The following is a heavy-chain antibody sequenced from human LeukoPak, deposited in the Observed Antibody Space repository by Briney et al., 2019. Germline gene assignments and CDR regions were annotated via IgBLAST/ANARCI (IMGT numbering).Heavy chain of an antibody. CDR1: GFRFDDYG. D-gene: IGHD6-19*01. CDR2: ISWNSGSI. Sequence: GGSLRLSCAASGFRFDDYGMSWVRQAPGKGLEWVSGISWNSGSIGYADSVKGRFTISRDNAKNSLYLQMNSLRAEDTALYYCARSVWYQGSYFDFWGQGTLVTVSS. CDR3: ARSVWYQGSYFDF. J-gene: IGHJ4*02. V-gene: IGHV3-9*01.